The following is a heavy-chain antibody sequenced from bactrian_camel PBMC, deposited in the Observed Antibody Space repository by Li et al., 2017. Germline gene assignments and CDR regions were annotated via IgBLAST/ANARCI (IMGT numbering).Heavy chain of an antibody. CDR2: RYIGSEVSFT. Sequence: HVQLVESGGGSVQPGGSLRLSCAASGYTASFYCMGWFRQVAGKERELVGIRYIGSEVSFTYYGDSVKGRFTISHDKPKNTRDLQMNTLKAEDSALYYCAAGFLLPGPCGRGTWLGGTLMYSGQGTQVTVS. D-gene: IGHD2*01. J-gene: IGHJ4*01. V-gene: IGHV3S1*01. CDR1: GYTASFYC. CDR3: AAGFLLPGPCGRGTWLGGTLMY.